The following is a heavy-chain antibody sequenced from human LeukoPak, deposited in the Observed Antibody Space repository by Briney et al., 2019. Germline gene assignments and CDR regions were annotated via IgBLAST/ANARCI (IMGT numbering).Heavy chain of an antibody. V-gene: IGHV5-51*01. D-gene: IGHD3-10*01. Sequence: GASLQISCKGSGSSFTNYWIAWVRQLPGKGLEWMRIIYPGDSDTRYSPSFQGQATISADKSISTAYLQWSSLKASDTAMYYCARTAGYYGSGSYYGDAFNIWGQGTMVTVCS. CDR3: ARTAGYYGSGSYYGDAFNI. J-gene: IGHJ3*02. CDR2: IYPGDSDT. CDR1: GSSFTNYW.